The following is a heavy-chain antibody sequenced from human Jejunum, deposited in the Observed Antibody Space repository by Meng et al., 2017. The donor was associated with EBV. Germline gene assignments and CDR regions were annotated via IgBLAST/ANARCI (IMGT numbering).Heavy chain of an antibody. CDR2: IYYSVST. J-gene: IGHJ4*02. V-gene: IGHV4-59*07. D-gene: IGHD3-10*01. Sequence: QETRPRPGEPSDTLSSPCSVVGVSMSTFYWSCCRQPPGKGLEWIGDIYYSVSTNYNPSLKSLVTISVDTSKNQCSLSLSSVTAADTAVYYCARGGGRPEYWGQGILVTVSS. CDR3: ARGGGRPEY. CDR1: GVSMSTFY.